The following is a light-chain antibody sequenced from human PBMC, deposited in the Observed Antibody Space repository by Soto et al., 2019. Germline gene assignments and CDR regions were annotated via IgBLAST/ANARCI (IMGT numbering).Light chain of an antibody. CDR1: NSDVGAYKP. J-gene: IGLJ1*01. CDR2: DVS. CDR3: SSSTTRGTRV. Sequence: QSALTQPASVSGSPGQSITISCTGTNSDVGAYKPVSWYQHHPGKAPKLMIYDVSYRPSGVSNRVSGSQSGNTASLTISGLQPEDESDYYCSSSTTRGTRVFGTGTKLTVL. V-gene: IGLV2-14*03.